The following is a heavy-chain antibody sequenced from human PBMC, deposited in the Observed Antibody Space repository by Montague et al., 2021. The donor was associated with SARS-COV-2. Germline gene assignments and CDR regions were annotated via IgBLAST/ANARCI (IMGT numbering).Heavy chain of an antibody. CDR2: IYYSGST. D-gene: IGHD1-20*01. CDR1: GGSISSSSYY. J-gene: IGHJ6*02. Sequence: SETLSLTCTVSGGSISSSSYYWGWIRQPPGKGLEWIGSIYYSGSTYYNPSLKSRVTISVDTSKNQFSLKLSSVTAADTAVYYCARDQGYNWNYYYYYGMDVWGQGTPVTVS. CDR3: ARDQGYNWNYYYYYGMDV. V-gene: IGHV4-39*07.